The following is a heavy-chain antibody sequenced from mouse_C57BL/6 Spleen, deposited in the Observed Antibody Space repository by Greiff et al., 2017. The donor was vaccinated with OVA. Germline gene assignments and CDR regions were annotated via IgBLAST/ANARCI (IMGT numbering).Heavy chain of an antibody. CDR1: GYAFSSYW. Sequence: VQLQQSGAELVKPGASVKISCKASGYAFSSYWMNWVKQRPGKGLEWIGQIYPGDGDTNYNGKFKGKATLTADKASSTAYMQLSSLIADDSAVDFCARNGNYERYAKGYWGQGTSVTVAS. CDR2: IYPGDGDT. CDR3: ARNGNYERYAKGY. J-gene: IGHJ4*01. D-gene: IGHD2-1*01. V-gene: IGHV1-80*01.